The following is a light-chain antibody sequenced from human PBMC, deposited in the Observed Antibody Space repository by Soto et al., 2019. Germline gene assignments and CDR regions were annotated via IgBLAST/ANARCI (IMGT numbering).Light chain of an antibody. CDR1: QDIGSC. Sequence: DIQMTQSPSSLSTYVGDRVTITCRASQDIGSCLAWYQQKPGKPPNLLIYGASTLQSGVPSRFSGSGSGTYFTLTISSLRPDDVASYYCQKYNSAPFTFGPGTKVDLK. CDR3: QKYNSAPFT. V-gene: IGKV1-27*01. CDR2: GAS. J-gene: IGKJ3*01.